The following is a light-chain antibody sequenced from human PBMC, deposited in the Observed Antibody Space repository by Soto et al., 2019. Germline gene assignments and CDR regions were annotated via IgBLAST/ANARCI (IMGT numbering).Light chain of an antibody. Sequence: QAERSQPPSASGSPGTAFTISCTRTRNDIGAYEFVSWYQHRPGKAPKLIIYEVVQRPSGVPDRFSGSKSGNTASLTVSGLQAADEADYYCKSYAGRNTYVFGTGTKVTVL. CDR1: RNDIGAYEF. V-gene: IGLV2-8*01. J-gene: IGLJ1*01. CDR3: KSYAGRNTYV. CDR2: EVV.